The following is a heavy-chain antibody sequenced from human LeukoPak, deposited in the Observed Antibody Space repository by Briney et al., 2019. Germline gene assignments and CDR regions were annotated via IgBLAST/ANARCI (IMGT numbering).Heavy chain of an antibody. J-gene: IGHJ4*02. D-gene: IGHD3-22*01. CDR2: IRYDGSNK. Sequence: GGSLRLSCAASGFTFSNFDMHWVRQAPGKGLEWVAIIRYDGSNKYYADSVKGRFTISRDNSKNTLYLQMNSLRAEDTAVYYCAKDYYDSSDYQLHYIDYWGQETLVTVSS. V-gene: IGHV3-30*02. CDR1: GFTFSNFD. CDR3: AKDYYDSSDYQLHYIDY.